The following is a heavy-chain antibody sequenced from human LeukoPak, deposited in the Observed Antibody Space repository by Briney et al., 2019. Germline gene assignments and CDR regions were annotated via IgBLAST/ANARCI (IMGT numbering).Heavy chain of an antibody. CDR2: ISSSSSYI. J-gene: IGHJ4*02. Sequence: PGESLTLSCPASGFTFSSYSMNWVRQPPGKGLEWVSSISSSSSYIYYADSVKGRFTISRDNSKNTLYLQMNSLRAEDTAVYYCAKDQGFGELPYYYFDFWGQGTLVTVSS. CDR1: GFTFSSYS. CDR3: AKDQGFGELPYYYFDF. V-gene: IGHV3-21*01. D-gene: IGHD3-10*01.